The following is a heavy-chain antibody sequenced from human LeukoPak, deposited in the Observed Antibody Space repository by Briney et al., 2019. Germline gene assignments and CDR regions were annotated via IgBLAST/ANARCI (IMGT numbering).Heavy chain of an antibody. V-gene: IGHV1-18*01. CDR3: ARDAVSTVTAGGIDY. CDR2: ISAYSGDT. D-gene: IGHD2-21*02. J-gene: IGHJ4*02. Sequence: ASVKVSCKASGYTFTSYGISWVRQAPGQGLEWMAWISAYSGDTEYVENIQGRVTMTTDTATSTAYMELRSLRSDDTAVYYCARDAVSTVTAGGIDYWGQGTLVTVSS. CDR1: GYTFTSYG.